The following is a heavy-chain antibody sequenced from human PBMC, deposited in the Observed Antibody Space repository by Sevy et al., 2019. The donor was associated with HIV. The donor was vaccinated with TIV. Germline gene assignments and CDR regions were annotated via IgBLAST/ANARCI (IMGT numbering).Heavy chain of an antibody. CDR1: GGSFSGFY. D-gene: IGHD3-3*01. J-gene: IGHJ4*02. CDR2: INHIGNT. CDR3: ARGQWELYY. V-gene: IGHV4-34*01. Sequence: SETLSLTCAVYGGSFSGFYWTWIRQPPGKGLEWIGEINHIGNTTYNPSLKSRVTISVDTSKNQFSLKLSSVTAADTAVYYCARGQWELYYWGQGIQVTVSS.